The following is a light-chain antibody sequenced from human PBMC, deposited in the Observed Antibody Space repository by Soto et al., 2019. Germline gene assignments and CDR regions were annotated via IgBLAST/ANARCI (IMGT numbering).Light chain of an antibody. J-gene: IGKJ2*01. CDR2: FAS. Sequence: EIVVTQSPATLSVSPGERATLSCRASQSVSRNLAWYQQKPGQAPRLLIYFASTRATGIPARFSGSGSGTEFTLTITSLQSEDFAVYYCQQYNSWPLYTFGQGTKLEIK. V-gene: IGKV3-15*01. CDR1: QSVSRN. CDR3: QQYNSWPLYT.